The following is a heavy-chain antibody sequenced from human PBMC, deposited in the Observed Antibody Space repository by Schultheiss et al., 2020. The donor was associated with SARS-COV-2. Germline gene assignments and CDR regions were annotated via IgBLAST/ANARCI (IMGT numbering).Heavy chain of an antibody. Sequence: SETLSLTCAVYGGSFSGYYWSWIRQPPGKGLEWIGEINHGGSTNYNPSLKSRVTMSVDTSKNQFSLKLSSVTAADTAVYYCASTSMVGGRFDYWGQGTLVTVSS. CDR3: ASTSMVGGRFDY. CDR1: GGSFSGYY. CDR2: INHGGST. D-gene: IGHD3-10*01. V-gene: IGHV4-34*01. J-gene: IGHJ4*02.